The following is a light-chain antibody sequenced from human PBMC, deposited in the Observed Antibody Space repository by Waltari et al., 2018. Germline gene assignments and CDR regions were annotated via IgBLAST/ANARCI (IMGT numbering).Light chain of an antibody. J-gene: IGKJ1*01. V-gene: IGKV3-20*01. CDR2: AAS. Sequence: DIVLTQSPGTLSLSPGERATLSCRASQSVSRALAWYQQKPGQAPRLLIYAASTRATGVPDRCSGSGSGTDFSLTISRLDPEDFAVYYCQHYVNLPVTFGQGTKVEI. CDR3: QHYVNLPVT. CDR1: QSVSRA.